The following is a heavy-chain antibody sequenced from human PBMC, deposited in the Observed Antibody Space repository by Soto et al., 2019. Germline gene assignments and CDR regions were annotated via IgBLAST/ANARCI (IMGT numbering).Heavy chain of an antibody. V-gene: IGHV4-59*08. CDR1: GGSISNYY. D-gene: IGHD3-16*02. CDR2: IYYSGST. J-gene: IGHJ3*02. CDR3: ARLYGLDAFDI. Sequence: SSETLSLTCTVSGGSISNYYWSWIRQPPGKGLEWIGYIYYSGSTNYNPSLKSRVTISVDTSKNQFSLKLSSVTAADTAVYYCARLYGLDAFDIWGQGTMVTVSS.